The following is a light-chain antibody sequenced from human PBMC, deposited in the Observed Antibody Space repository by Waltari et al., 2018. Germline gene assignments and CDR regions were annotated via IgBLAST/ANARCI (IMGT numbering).Light chain of an antibody. CDR1: QIVSRT. J-gene: IGKJ1*01. CDR3: QKYGTLPAT. V-gene: IGKV3-20*01. CDR2: DAS. Sequence: EIVFTQSPGTLSLSPGDRATLSCRASQIVSRTLAWYQQKPGQAPRLLIYDASSRATGIPDRFSGSGSGTDFSLTISRLEPEDFAVYYCQKYGTLPATFGQGTKVEIK.